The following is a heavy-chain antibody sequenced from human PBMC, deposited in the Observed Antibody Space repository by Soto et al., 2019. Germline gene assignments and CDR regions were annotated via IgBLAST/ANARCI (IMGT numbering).Heavy chain of an antibody. CDR2: ISYDGSNK. J-gene: IGHJ3*02. V-gene: IGHV3-30-3*01. CDR1: GFTFSSYA. D-gene: IGHD6-6*01. Sequence: QVQLVESGGGVVQPGRSLRLSCAASGFTFSSYAMHWVRQAPGKGLEWVAVISYDGSNKYYADSVKGRFTISRDNCKXXLYLQMNSLRAEDTAVYYCARVLAQLVHEGDAFDIWGQGTMVTVSS. CDR3: ARVLAQLVHEGDAFDI.